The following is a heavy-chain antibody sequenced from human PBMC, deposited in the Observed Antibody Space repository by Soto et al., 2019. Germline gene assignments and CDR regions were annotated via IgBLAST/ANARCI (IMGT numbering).Heavy chain of an antibody. Sequence: TSETLSLTCTVSGSSISSYYWSWIRQPPGKGLEWIGYIYYSGSTNYNPSLKSRVTISVDTSKNQFSLKLSSVTAADTAVYYCARTPGDFWSGYYMGYYYYGMDVWGQGTTVTVSS. CDR1: GSSISSYY. V-gene: IGHV4-59*01. D-gene: IGHD3-3*01. J-gene: IGHJ6*02. CDR2: IYYSGST. CDR3: ARTPGDFWSGYYMGYYYYGMDV.